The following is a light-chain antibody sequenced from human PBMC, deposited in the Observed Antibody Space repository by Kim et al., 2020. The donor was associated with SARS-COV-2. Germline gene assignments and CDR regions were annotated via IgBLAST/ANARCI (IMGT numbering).Light chain of an antibody. Sequence: FLSQGERATLSCRASRGVSSYLAWYRQNPGQAPRLLIYDASNRATGIPARFGGGGSGTDFTLTIGSLGPEDFAVYYCQRRSNWPTFGQGTRLGIK. CDR1: RGVSSY. CDR3: QRRSNWPT. J-gene: IGKJ5*01. V-gene: IGKV3-11*01. CDR2: DAS.